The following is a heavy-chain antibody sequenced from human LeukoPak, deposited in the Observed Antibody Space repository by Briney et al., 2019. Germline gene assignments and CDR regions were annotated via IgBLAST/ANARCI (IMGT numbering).Heavy chain of an antibody. Sequence: GGSLRLSCAASGFTFSSYAMNWVRQAPGKGLEWVSGISGSGGSTNYADSVKGRFTISGDNSKNTLYLQMNSLRAEDTAVYYCAKGATGRSGYDWFDPWGQGTLVTVSS. CDR1: GFTFSSYA. CDR3: AKGATGRSGYDWFDP. J-gene: IGHJ5*02. CDR2: ISGSGGST. V-gene: IGHV3-23*01. D-gene: IGHD3-22*01.